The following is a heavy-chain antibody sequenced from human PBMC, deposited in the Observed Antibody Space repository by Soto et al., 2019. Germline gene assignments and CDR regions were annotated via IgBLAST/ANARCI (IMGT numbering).Heavy chain of an antibody. D-gene: IGHD3-3*01. V-gene: IGHV3-30-3*01. CDR3: ASSYDFWSGYHYYGMDV. J-gene: IGHJ6*02. Sequence: QVQLVESGGGVVQPGRSLRLSCAASGFTFSSYAMHWVRQAPGKGLEWVAVISYDGSNKYYADSVKGRFTISRDNSKNTLYLKMNSLRAEDTAVYYCASSYDFWSGYHYYGMDVWGQGTTVTVSS. CDR1: GFTFSSYA. CDR2: ISYDGSNK.